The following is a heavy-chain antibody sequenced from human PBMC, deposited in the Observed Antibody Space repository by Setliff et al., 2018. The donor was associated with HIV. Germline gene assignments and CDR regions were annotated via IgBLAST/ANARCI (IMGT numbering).Heavy chain of an antibody. CDR1: GGSFSSASYS. Sequence: PSETLSLTCAVSGGSFSSASYSWSWIRQPPGKGLEWIGYIYHSGSTYSNPFLKSRVTISVDESKNQFSLKLSSVTAADTAVYYCVRGPYDYVWGSYRPNYFDYWGQGTLVTVSS. CDR3: VRGPYDYVWGSYRPNYFDY. V-gene: IGHV4-30-2*01. D-gene: IGHD3-16*02. CDR2: IYHSGST. J-gene: IGHJ4*02.